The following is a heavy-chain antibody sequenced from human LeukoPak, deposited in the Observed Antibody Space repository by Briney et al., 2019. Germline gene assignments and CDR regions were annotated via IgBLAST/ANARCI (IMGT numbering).Heavy chain of an antibody. J-gene: IGHJ4*02. CDR2: IKSKTDGGTT. V-gene: IGHV3-15*01. Sequence: KSGGSLRLPCAVSGFTFSNAWMSWVRQAPGKGLEWVGRIKSKTDGGTTDYAAPVKGRFTISRDDSENTLYLQMNSLKTEDTAVYYCTTFMITFGGVIVQLGYWGQGTLVTVSS. CDR3: TTFMITFGGVIVQLGY. CDR1: GFTFSNAW. D-gene: IGHD3-16*02.